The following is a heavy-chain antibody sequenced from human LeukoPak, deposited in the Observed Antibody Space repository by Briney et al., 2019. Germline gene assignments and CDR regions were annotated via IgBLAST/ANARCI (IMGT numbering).Heavy chain of an antibody. D-gene: IGHD5-12*01. CDR3: ARDFTGYSDI. Sequence: GGSLRLSCAASGFTFSTYSMNWVRQAPGKGLEWLSYISSSSSAIYYADSVKGRFTISRDNAKNSLYLQMNSLRAEDTAVYYCARDFTGYSDIWGQGTLVTVSS. J-gene: IGHJ4*02. V-gene: IGHV3-48*04. CDR1: GFTFSTYS. CDR2: ISSSSSAI.